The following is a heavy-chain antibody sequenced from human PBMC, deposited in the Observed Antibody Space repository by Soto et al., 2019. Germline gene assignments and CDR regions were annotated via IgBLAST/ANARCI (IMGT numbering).Heavy chain of an antibody. D-gene: IGHD5-12*01. CDR1: GGSVSSGAYY. J-gene: IGHJ4*02. CDR2: ISYIGST. Sequence: SETLSLTCTVSGGSVSSGAYYWSWIRQHPGKGLEWIGYISYIGSTYYNPSLKSRVTISVDTSKNHFSLKLSSVTAADTAVYYCARSRYSGYDSVDYWGQGTLVTVSS. CDR3: ARSRYSGYDSVDY. V-gene: IGHV4-31*03.